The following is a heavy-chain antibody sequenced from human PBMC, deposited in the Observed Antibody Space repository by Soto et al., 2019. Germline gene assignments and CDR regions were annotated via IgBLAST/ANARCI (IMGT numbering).Heavy chain of an antibody. CDR2: IFHAGST. J-gene: IGHJ4*02. CDR3: ARTRQHCSATTCYEFYFDY. CDR1: GGSITNTNW. V-gene: IGHV4-4*02. D-gene: IGHD2-2*01. Sequence: QVQLQESGPGLVRPSGTLSLTCTVSGGSITNTNWWSWVRQPPGKGLEWLGAIFHAGSTNYNPSLNSRITMSADKSENRFSLNLTSVTAADTAVYYCARTRQHCSATTCYEFYFDYWGQGTLVTVSS.